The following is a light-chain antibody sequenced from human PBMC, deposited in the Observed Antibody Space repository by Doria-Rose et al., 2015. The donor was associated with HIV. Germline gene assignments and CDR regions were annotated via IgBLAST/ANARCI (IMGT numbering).Light chain of an antibody. Sequence: TQSPGTLSLSPGERATLSCRASQSFSSTYLAWYQQKPGQAPSLLIYDGSTRATGIPDRFSASGSGTDFTLTINRLEPEDFALYYCHQYGTSWXFGQGTKVEI. V-gene: IGKV3-20*01. J-gene: IGKJ1*01. CDR3: HQYGTSWX. CDR1: QSFSSTY. CDR2: DGS.